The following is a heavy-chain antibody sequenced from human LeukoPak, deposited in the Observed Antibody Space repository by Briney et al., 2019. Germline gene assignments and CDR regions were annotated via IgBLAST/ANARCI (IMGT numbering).Heavy chain of an antibody. Sequence: GGSLRLSCAASGFTFSSYWMSWVRQAPGKGLEWVSLISNSGTKTNYADSVKGRFTISRDDSNNTLYLQMKSLRAEDTAVYYCARDPDWLRFEGNYFDYWGQGTLVTVSS. V-gene: IGHV3-23*01. CDR1: GFTFSSYW. CDR2: ISNSGTKT. CDR3: ARDPDWLRFEGNYFDY. D-gene: IGHD5-12*01. J-gene: IGHJ4*02.